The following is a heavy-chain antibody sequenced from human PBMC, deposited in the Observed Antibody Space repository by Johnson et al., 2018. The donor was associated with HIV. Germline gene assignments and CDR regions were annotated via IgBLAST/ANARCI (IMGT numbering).Heavy chain of an antibody. V-gene: IGHV3-11*04. CDR1: GFTFSDYY. Sequence: QVQLVESGGGLVQPGGSLRLSCAASGFTFSDYYMSWIRQAPGKGLEWVSYISSSGGTTYYAGSVHGRFTISRDNSKNTLYLQMNSLRAEDTAVYYCARACRDGYTCDAFDIWGQGTMVTVSS. D-gene: IGHD5-24*01. CDR3: ARACRDGYTCDAFDI. J-gene: IGHJ3*02. CDR2: ISSSGGTT.